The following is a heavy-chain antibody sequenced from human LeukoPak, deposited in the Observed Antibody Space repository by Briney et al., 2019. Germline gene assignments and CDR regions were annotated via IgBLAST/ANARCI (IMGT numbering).Heavy chain of an antibody. J-gene: IGHJ3*02. CDR2: IHYRGST. Sequence: KPSETLSLTCTVSGGSISSYYWSWIRQPPGKGLEWIGYIHYRGSTNYNPSLKSRVTISVDTSKNQFSLKLSSLTAADTAVYYCARDSSIVGTTGAFDIWGQGTMVIVSS. V-gene: IGHV4-59*01. CDR3: ARDSSIVGTTGAFDI. D-gene: IGHD1-26*01. CDR1: GGSISSYY.